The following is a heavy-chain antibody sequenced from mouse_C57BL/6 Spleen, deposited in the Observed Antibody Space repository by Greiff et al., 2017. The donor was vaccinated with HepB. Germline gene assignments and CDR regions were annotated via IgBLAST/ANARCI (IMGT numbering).Heavy chain of an antibody. CDR1: GFTFSDYG. J-gene: IGHJ2*01. CDR3: ARGDWDTVYFDY. CDR2: ISSGSSTI. Sequence: EVKLMESGGGLVKPGGSLKLSCAASGFTFSDYGMHWVRQAPEKGLEWVAYISSGSSTIYYADTVKGRFTISRDNAKTTLFLQMTSLRSEDTAMYYCARGDWDTVYFDYWGQGTTLTVSS. D-gene: IGHD4-1*01. V-gene: IGHV5-17*01.